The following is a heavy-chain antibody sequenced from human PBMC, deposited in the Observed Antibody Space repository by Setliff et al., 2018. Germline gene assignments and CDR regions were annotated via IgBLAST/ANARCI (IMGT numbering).Heavy chain of an antibody. CDR1: GVSIRGFY. J-gene: IGHJ4*02. V-gene: IGHV4-59*03. CDR2: AFHTGKT. Sequence: PSETLSLTCTVSGVSIRGFYWTWIRQSPKRGLEWLGYAFHTGKTDYNPSLMSRVIISIDMPRKQFSLELSSVTAADTAMYFCARGGYNSRSGYSAYYYDYWGQGALVTVSS. CDR3: ARGGYNSRSGYSAYYYDY. D-gene: IGHD3-3*01.